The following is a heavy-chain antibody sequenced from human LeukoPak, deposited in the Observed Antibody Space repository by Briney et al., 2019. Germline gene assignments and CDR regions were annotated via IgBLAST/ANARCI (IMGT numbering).Heavy chain of an antibody. CDR2: INPSGGST. D-gene: IGHD3-16*01. V-gene: IGHV1-46*01. Sequence: ASVKVSCKASGGTFSSYAISWVRQAPGQGLEWMGVINPSGGSTSYAQKFQGRVTMTRDMSTSTVYMELSSLRSEDTAVYYCARTRFGDAFDIWGQGTMVTVSS. CDR1: GGTFSSYA. J-gene: IGHJ3*02. CDR3: ARTRFGDAFDI.